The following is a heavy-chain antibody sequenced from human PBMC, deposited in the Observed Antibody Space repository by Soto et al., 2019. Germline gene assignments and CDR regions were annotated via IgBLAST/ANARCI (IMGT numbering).Heavy chain of an antibody. CDR3: ARRTAAAGPAYNWFDP. CDR2: IYPGDSDT. CDR1: GYSFTSYW. J-gene: IGHJ5*02. V-gene: IGHV5-51*01. D-gene: IGHD6-13*01. Sequence: GESLKISCKGSGYSFTSYWIGWVRQMPGKGLEWMGIIYPGDSDTRYSPSFQGQVTISADKSISTAYLQWSSLKASDTAMYYCARRTAAAGPAYNWFDPWGQGTLVTVSS.